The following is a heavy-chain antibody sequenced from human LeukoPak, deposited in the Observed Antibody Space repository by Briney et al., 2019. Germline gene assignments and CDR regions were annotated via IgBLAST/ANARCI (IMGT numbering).Heavy chain of an antibody. V-gene: IGHV4-4*02. D-gene: IGHD3-22*01. J-gene: IGHJ4*02. Sequence: PSGTLSLTCAVSGGSISSTNWWSWVRQPPGKGLEWIGEIFHSGTTNYNPSLKSRVTISVDKSKNQFSLKLSSVTAADTAVYYCAREYYYDTSGKNDWGQGALVTVSS. CDR3: AREYYYDTSGKND. CDR2: IFHSGTT. CDR1: GGSISSTNW.